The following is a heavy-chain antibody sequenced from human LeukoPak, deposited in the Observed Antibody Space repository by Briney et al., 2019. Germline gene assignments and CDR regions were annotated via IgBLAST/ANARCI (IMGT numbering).Heavy chain of an antibody. D-gene: IGHD4-17*01. CDR3: ARETYGDYNPNRFDP. V-gene: IGHV4-61*01. CDR2: VYYSGST. J-gene: IGHJ5*02. Sequence: PSETLSLTCTVSGGSISSSSYYWGWIRQPPGKGLEWIGYVYYSGSTNYNPSLKSRVTISVDTSKNQFSLKLSSPTAADTAVYYCARETYGDYNPNRFDPWGQGTLVTVSS. CDR1: GGSISSSSYY.